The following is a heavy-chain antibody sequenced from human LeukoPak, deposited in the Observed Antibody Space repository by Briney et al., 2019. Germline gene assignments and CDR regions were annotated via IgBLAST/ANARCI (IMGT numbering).Heavy chain of an antibody. CDR2: IYYSGST. CDR1: GGSLSSYY. J-gene: IGHJ5*02. Sequence: PSETLSLTCTVSGGSLSSYYWSWLRQPPGKGLEWIGYIYYSGSTNYNPSLKSRVTISVDTSKNQFSLKLSSVTAADTAVYYCARGPDIVVVPAAIIWFDPWGQGTLVTVSS. CDR3: ARGPDIVVVPAAIIWFDP. D-gene: IGHD2-2*02. V-gene: IGHV4-59*01.